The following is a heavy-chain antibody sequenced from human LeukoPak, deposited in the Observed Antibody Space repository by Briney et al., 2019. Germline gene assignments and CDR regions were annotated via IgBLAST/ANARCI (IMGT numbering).Heavy chain of an antibody. CDR3: ASTAVAGTVGYFDY. D-gene: IGHD6-19*01. Sequence: PSETLSLTCAVYGGSFSGYYWSWIRQPPGKGLEWIGEINHSGSTNYNPSLKSRVTISVDTSKNQFSLKLSSVTAADTAVYYCASTAVAGTVGYFDYWGQGTLVTVSS. V-gene: IGHV4-34*01. CDR2: INHSGST. CDR1: GGSFSGYY. J-gene: IGHJ4*02.